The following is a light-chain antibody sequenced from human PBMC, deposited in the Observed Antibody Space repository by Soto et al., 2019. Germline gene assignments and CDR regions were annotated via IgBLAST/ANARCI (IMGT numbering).Light chain of an antibody. CDR2: GAS. J-gene: IGKJ4*01. Sequence: EIVLTQSPGTLSLSPGERATLSCRASQSVSSSYLAWYQQKPGQAPRLLIYGASSRATGIPDRFSGSGSGTDFTLTMSRLEPEDFAVYYCHQYDSSPLTFGGGTKVEIK. CDR3: HQYDSSPLT. CDR1: QSVSSSY. V-gene: IGKV3-20*01.